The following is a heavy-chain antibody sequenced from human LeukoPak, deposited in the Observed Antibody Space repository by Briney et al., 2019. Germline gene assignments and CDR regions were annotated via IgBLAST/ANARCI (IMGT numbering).Heavy chain of an antibody. CDR3: ASGGYSGYDYSDY. Sequence: SVKVSCKASGGTFSSYAISWVRQAPGQGLEWMGVIIPIFGTANYAQKFQGRVTITTDESTSTAYMELSSLRSEDTAVYYCASGGYSGYDYSDYWGQGTLVTVSS. CDR1: GGTFSSYA. CDR2: IIPIFGTA. J-gene: IGHJ4*02. V-gene: IGHV1-69*05. D-gene: IGHD5-12*01.